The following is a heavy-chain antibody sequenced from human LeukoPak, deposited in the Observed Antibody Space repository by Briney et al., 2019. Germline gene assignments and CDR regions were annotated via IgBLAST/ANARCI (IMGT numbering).Heavy chain of an antibody. CDR2: IIPIFGTA. D-gene: IGHD5-18*01. CDR1: GGTFSTYT. Sequence: GASVKVSCKASGGTFSTYTINWVRQAPGQGLEWMGGIIPIFGTANYAQKFQDRVTITADESTSTAYMELSSLRSEDTAVYYCARGEVRSGYIYGPIDYWAQGTLVTVSS. J-gene: IGHJ4*02. CDR3: ARGEVRSGYIYGPIDY. V-gene: IGHV1-69*13.